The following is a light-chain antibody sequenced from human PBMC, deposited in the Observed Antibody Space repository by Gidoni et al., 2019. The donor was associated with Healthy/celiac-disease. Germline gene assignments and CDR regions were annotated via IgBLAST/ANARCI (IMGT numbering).Light chain of an antibody. J-gene: IGKJ1*01. V-gene: IGKV4-1*01. CDR2: WAS. CDR3: QQYYSTPWT. CDR1: QSVLYSSNNKNY. Sequence: DIVITQSPDSLAVSLGERATINCKSSQSVLYSSNNKNYLAWYQQKPGQPPKLLIYWASTRESGVPDRFSGSGSGTDFTLTIRSLQAEDVAVYYCQQYYSTPWTFGQGTKVEIK.